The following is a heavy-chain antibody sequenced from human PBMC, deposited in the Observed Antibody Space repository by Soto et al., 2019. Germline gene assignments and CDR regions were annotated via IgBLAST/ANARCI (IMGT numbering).Heavy chain of an antibody. CDR2: INSDGSST. Sequence: PWGSLRLSCAASGFTFSSYWMHWVRQAPGKGLVWVSRINSDGSSTSYADSVKGRFTISRDNAKNTLYLQMNSLRAEDTAVYYCARDLGMITFGGVIVSNWFDPWGQGTLVTVSS. CDR1: GFTFSSYW. D-gene: IGHD3-16*02. V-gene: IGHV3-74*01. J-gene: IGHJ5*02. CDR3: ARDLGMITFGGVIVSNWFDP.